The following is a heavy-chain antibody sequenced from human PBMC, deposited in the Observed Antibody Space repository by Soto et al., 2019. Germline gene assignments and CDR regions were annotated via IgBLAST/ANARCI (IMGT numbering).Heavy chain of an antibody. CDR2: IIPIFGTA. J-gene: IGHJ4*02. V-gene: IGHV1-69*13. CDR3: ARGPPSPYYYDSSGHRQYYFDY. CDR1: GGTFSSYA. Sequence: SVKVSCKASGGTFSSYAISWVRQAPGQGLEWMGGIIPIFGTANYAQKFQGRVTITADESTSTAYMELSSLRSEDTAVYYCARGPPSPYYYDSSGHRQYYFDYWGQGTLVTVSS. D-gene: IGHD3-22*01.